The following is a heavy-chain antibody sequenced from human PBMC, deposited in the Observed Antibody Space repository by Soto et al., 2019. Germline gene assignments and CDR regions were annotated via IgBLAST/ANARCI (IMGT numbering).Heavy chain of an antibody. J-gene: IGHJ4*02. D-gene: IGHD1-26*01. CDR2: ISNSGGNT. V-gene: IGHV3-23*01. CDR3: AKEMGARKPFGY. CDR1: GFTFSSYG. Sequence: EVQLLESGGGLVQPGGSLRLSCAASGFTFSSYGMSWVRQAPGQGLEYVSAISNSGGNTYYADSVKGRFTISRDNSKNTLYLQMNNLRVEDTALYYCAKEMGARKPFGYWGQGTLVTVSS.